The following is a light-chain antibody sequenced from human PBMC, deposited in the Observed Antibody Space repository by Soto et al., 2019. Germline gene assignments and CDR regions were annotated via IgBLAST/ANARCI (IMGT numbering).Light chain of an antibody. CDR2: GAS. J-gene: IGKJ5*01. CDR1: QSVSSSY. V-gene: IGKV3-20*01. Sequence: EIVLTPSPGTLSLSPGERANLSCRASQSVSSSYLAWYQQKPGQAPRLLIYGASSRATGIPDRFSGSGSGTDFTLTISRLEPEDFAVYYCQQYGSSPLAFGQGTRLEIK. CDR3: QQYGSSPLA.